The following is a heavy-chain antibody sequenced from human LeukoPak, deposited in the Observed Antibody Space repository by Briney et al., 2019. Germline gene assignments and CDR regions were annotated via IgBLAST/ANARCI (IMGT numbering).Heavy chain of an antibody. CDR1: GYSISSGYY. CDR2: IYHSGST. J-gene: IGHJ4*02. D-gene: IGHD3-22*01. CDR3: ARPMADYYDSSGYYLD. Sequence: SETLSLTCAVSGYSISSGYYWGCIRQPPGKGLEGIGGIYHSGSTYYTPSLKSRVTISVDTSKNQFSKKHSFVTAAETSVYYCARPMADYYDSSGYYLDWGQGTLVTVSS. V-gene: IGHV4-38-2*01.